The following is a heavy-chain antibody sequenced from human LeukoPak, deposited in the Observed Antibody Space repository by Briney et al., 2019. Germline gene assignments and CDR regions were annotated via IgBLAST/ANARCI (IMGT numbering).Heavy chain of an antibody. D-gene: IGHD3-9*01. CDR3: ARGTEMTSFTGYYSFDY. V-gene: IGHV4-4*07. CDR1: GGSLSTFF. Sequence: PSETLSLTCTVSGGSLSTFFWTWIRQSAGKGLEWIGRIYTGTTYYNPSLESRATISVDTSNNRFSLKLTSLTAADTAVYYCARGTEMTSFTGYYSFDYWGRGSLVTVSS. J-gene: IGHJ4*02. CDR2: IYTGTT.